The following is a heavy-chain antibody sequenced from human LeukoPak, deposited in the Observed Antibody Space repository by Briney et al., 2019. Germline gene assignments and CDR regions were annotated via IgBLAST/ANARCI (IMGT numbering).Heavy chain of an antibody. CDR1: GFTFSSYS. CDR2: ISTSSTYI. Sequence: PGGSLRLSCAASGFTFSSYSMNWVRQAPGKGLEWVSSISTSSTYIYYADSVKGRFTISRDNANNSLYLQMNSLRAEDTAVYYCAGDPSLGKIQGLPFYGSGYSRALDYWGQGTLVTVSS. V-gene: IGHV3-21*01. J-gene: IGHJ4*02. CDR3: AGDPSLGKIQGLPFYGSGYSRALDY. D-gene: IGHD3-10*01.